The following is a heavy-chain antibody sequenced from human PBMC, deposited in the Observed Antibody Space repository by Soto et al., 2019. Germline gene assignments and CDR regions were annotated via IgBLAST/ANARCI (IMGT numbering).Heavy chain of an antibody. CDR3: AKLPWFYDSSGYYPDY. CDR1: GFTFDDYA. V-gene: IGHV3-30*18. J-gene: IGHJ4*02. D-gene: IGHD3-22*01. CDR2: ISYDGSNK. Sequence: GGSLRLSCAASGFTFDDYAMHWVRQAPGKGLEWVAVISYDGSNKYYADSVKGRFTISRDNSKNTLYLQMNSLRAEDTAVYYCAKLPWFYDSSGYYPDYWGQGTLVTVSS.